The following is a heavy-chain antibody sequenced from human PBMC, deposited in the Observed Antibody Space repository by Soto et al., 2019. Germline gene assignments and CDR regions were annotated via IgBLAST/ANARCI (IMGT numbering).Heavy chain of an antibody. Sequence: SETLSLTCAVYGGSFSGYYWSWIRQPPGKGLEWIGEINHSGSTNYNPSLKSRVTISVDTSKNQFSLKLSSVTAADTAVYYCARDRYCSSTSCFDYWGHGTLVTVSS. D-gene: IGHD2-2*01. J-gene: IGHJ4*01. CDR3: ARDRYCSSTSCFDY. CDR1: GGSFSGYY. V-gene: IGHV4-34*01. CDR2: INHSGST.